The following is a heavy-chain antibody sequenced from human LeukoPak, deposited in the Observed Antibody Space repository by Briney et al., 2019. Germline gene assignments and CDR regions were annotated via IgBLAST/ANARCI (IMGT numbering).Heavy chain of an antibody. Sequence: GGSLRLSCAASGFTFSSSWMNWVRQAPGKGLQWVGNIKPEGSQTRFVDSVMGRFTMSKDNAKNSLYLQMNSLRVEDTAVFYCAAWTDRGYNFWGQGTVVTVSS. V-gene: IGHV3-7*01. CDR2: IKPEGSQT. CDR3: AAWTDRGYNF. J-gene: IGHJ4*02. CDR1: GFTFSSSW. D-gene: IGHD5-24*01.